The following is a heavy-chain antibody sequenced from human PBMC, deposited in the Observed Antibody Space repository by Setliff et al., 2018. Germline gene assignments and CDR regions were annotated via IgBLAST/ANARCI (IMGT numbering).Heavy chain of an antibody. CDR3: ARGAYGFDV. Sequence: SETLSLTCTVSGVSISGFYWSWIRQPAGRGLEWIGRIYTTGRTNYNPSLKSRVTISLDMSKNQFSLKLSSATAADTAVYYCARGAYGFDVWGQGTMVTVSS. CDR1: GVSISGFY. V-gene: IGHV4-4*07. J-gene: IGHJ3*01. CDR2: IYTTGRT.